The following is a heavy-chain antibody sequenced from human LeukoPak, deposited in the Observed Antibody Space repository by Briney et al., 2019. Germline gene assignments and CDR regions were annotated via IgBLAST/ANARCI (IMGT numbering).Heavy chain of an antibody. D-gene: IGHD3-22*01. Sequence: ASETLSLTCTVSGYSISSGYYWGWIRPPPGKGLEWIGIIYHSGSTYYNPSLKSRVTISVDTSKNQFSLKLSSVTAADTAVYYCARGPRYYDSSGYYVFDYWGQGTLVTVSS. V-gene: IGHV4-38-2*02. CDR3: ARGPRYYDSSGYYVFDY. CDR1: GYSISSGYY. CDR2: IYHSGST. J-gene: IGHJ4*02.